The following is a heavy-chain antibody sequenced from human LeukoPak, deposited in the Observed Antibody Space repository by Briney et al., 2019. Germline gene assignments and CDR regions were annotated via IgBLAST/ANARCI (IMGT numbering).Heavy chain of an antibody. D-gene: IGHD1-1*01. Sequence: GGSLRLSCAASGFTFSRYSMNWVRQAPGKGLEWVSYISSSSTIYYADSVKGRFTISSDNAKNSLYLQMNSLRAEDTAVYYCARENFMATSGTTFDIWGQGTMVSVSS. V-gene: IGHV3-48*01. CDR1: GFTFSRYS. J-gene: IGHJ3*02. CDR3: ARENFMATSGTTFDI. CDR2: ISSSSTI.